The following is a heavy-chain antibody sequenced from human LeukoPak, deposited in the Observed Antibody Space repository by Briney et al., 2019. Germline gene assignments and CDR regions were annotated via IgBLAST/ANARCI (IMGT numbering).Heavy chain of an antibody. J-gene: IGHJ6*03. CDR2: IYSSGST. D-gene: IGHD2-21*01. V-gene: IGHV4-4*07. CDR1: GGSISSYY. Sequence: TSETLSLTCTVSGGSISSYYWSWIRQPAGKGLEWIGRIYSSGSTNYNPSLKSRVTMSVDTSKNQFSLKLSSVTAADTAVYYCARDGESAAYYYYYMDVWGKGTTVTISS. CDR3: ARDGESAAYYYYYMDV.